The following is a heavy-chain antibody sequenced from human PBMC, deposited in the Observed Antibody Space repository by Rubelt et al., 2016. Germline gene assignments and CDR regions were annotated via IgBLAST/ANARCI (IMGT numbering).Heavy chain of an antibody. J-gene: IGHJ4*02. D-gene: IGHD6-19*01. CDR1: GYTFTGYY. Sequence: QVQLVQSGAEVKKPGASVKVSCKASGYTFTGYYMHWVRQAPGQGLEWMGWINPNSGGTNYAQRLQGRLTMTRDASISTAYMELSRLRSDDTAVYYCARDLYKGPRWLVAYWGQGTLVTVSS. V-gene: IGHV1-2*02. CDR3: ARDLYKGPRWLVAY. CDR2: INPNSGGT.